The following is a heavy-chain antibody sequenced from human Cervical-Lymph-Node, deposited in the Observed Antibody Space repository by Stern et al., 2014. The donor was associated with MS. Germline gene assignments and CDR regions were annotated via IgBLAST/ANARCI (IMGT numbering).Heavy chain of an antibody. J-gene: IGHJ6*02. D-gene: IGHD1-26*01. V-gene: IGHV4-30-2*01. CDR1: GSSISSGDSS. CDR2: IFHTGSP. Sequence: QLQLQESGSGLVKTSQTLSLTCAVSGSSISSGDSSWCWIRQPPGKGLEWIGYIFHTGSPYYSPSLRSRVTISVDRSKNQFSLNMTSVTAADTAVYYRARILSGRYSYGMDVWGQGTTVTVSS. CDR3: ARILSGRYSYGMDV.